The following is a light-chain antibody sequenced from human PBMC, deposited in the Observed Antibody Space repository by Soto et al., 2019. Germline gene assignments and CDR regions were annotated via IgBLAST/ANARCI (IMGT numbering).Light chain of an antibody. CDR3: QQYNTWPPSTT. Sequence: EIIMTQSPATLSLSPGERATLSCRASQNVSSHLAWYKQKKGQAPRLLIYHASIRDTGIPDRIRGSGSGKEFILTISSLQSEDFAIYYCQQYNTWPPSTTFGQGTRLEIK. V-gene: IGKV3D-15*01. CDR1: QNVSSH. J-gene: IGKJ5*01. CDR2: HAS.